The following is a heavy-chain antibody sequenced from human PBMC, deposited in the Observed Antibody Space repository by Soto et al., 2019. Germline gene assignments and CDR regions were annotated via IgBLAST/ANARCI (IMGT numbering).Heavy chain of an antibody. D-gene: IGHD6-13*01. J-gene: IGHJ1*01. Sequence: GGALRRSCAASGFTFDDYAMHWVRQVPGKGLEWVSGINWNSGSIGYGDSVKGRFAISRDNAKNSLHLQMNSLSAEDTAFYYCVKDESINWYSGHFRHWGQGTLVTVSS. CDR3: VKDESINWYSGHFRH. V-gene: IGHV3-9*01. CDR2: INWNSGSI. CDR1: GFTFDDYA.